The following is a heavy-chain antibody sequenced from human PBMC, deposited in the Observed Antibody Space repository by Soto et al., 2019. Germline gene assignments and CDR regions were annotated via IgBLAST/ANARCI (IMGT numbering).Heavy chain of an antibody. CDR1: GYTYISYG. J-gene: IGHJ4*02. Sequence: QVQLVQSGAEVKKPGASVKVSCKASGYTYISYGLTWVRQAPGQGLEWMGWISGYNRDTNHAQKFQGRVTMTRDTSTSTAYMALRSLTPDDTAVYYCARAARAQGDCDYWGQGTLVTVSS. V-gene: IGHV1-18*01. CDR3: ARAARAQGDCDY. CDR2: ISGYNRDT. D-gene: IGHD3-10*01.